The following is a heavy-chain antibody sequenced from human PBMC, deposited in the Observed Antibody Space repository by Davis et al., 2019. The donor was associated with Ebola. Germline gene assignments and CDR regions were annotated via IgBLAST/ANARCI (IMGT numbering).Heavy chain of an antibody. D-gene: IGHD1-7*01. CDR1: GGTFSSYA. CDR3: ARGIRTSYYYYGMDV. J-gene: IGHJ6*02. Sequence: SVKVSCKASGGTFSSYAISWVRQAPGQGLEWMGRIIPILGTANYAQKFQGRVTITADESTSTAYMELSSLRSEDTAVYYCARGIRTSYYYYGMDVWGQGTTVTVSS. V-gene: IGHV1-69*11. CDR2: IIPILGTA.